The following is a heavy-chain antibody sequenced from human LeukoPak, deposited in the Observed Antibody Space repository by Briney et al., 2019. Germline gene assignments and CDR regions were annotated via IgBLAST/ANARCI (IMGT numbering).Heavy chain of an antibody. D-gene: IGHD1-1*01. V-gene: IGHV4-34*12. CDR1: GGSFSGYY. CDR2: IVHSGNT. Sequence: PSETLSLTCAVYGGSFSGYYWSWIRLPPGKGLEWIGEIVHSGNTKYNPSLKSRVTISVDTSKNQFSLNLTSVTAADTAVYYCARFGSSTWYKGAFDIWGQGTMVTVAS. CDR3: ARFGSSTWYKGAFDI. J-gene: IGHJ3*02.